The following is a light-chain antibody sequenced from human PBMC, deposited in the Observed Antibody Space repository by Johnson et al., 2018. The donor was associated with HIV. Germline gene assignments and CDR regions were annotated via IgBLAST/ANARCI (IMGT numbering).Light chain of an antibody. CDR2: ENN. CDR1: SSNIGNNY. CDR3: GEWDRRLGAHYV. V-gene: IGLV1-51*02. J-gene: IGLJ1*01. Sequence: QSVLTQPPSVSAAPGQKVTISCSGSSSNIGNNYVSWYQQLPGTAPKLLIYENNKRPSGIPDRFSASMSGTSATLDLTGLQTGDEGAYYWGEWDRRLGAHYVFGTGTRVTVL.